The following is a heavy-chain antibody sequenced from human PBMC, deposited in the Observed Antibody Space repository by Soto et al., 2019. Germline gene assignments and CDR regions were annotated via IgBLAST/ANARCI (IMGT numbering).Heavy chain of an antibody. CDR1: GGSISNSNYY. J-gene: IGHJ4*02. CDR3: ARGGLLPDY. V-gene: IGHV4-39*07. CDR2: ISYTGNT. D-gene: IGHD6-19*01. Sequence: SETLSLTCTVSGGSISNSNYYWGWIRQPPGKGLEWIGYISYTGNTYYNPSLKSRVTISVDRSKNQFSLKLSSVTAADTAVYYCARGGLLPDYWGQGTLVTVSS.